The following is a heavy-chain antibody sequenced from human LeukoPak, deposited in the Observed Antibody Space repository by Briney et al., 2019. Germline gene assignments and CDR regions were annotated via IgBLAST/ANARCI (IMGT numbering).Heavy chain of an antibody. CDR3: ARAYYDSSGYYPARY. D-gene: IGHD3-22*01. V-gene: IGHV3-7*01. CDR2: IKQDGSEK. CDR1: GFTFSSYA. Sequence: PGGSLRLSCAASGFTFSSYAMSWVRQAPGKGLEWVANIKQDGSEKYYVDSVKGRFTISRDDAKNSLYLQMNSLRAEDTAVYYCARAYYDSSGYYPARYWGQGTLVTVSS. J-gene: IGHJ4*02.